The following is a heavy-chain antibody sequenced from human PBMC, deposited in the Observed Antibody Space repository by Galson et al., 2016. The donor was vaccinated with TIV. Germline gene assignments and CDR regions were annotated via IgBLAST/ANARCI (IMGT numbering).Heavy chain of an antibody. D-gene: IGHD3-9*01. CDR2: IWFDGSKK. V-gene: IGHV3-33*01. CDR1: G. Sequence: GMHWVRQAPGKGLEWVAVIWFDGSKKYYADSVKGRFTISRDNSKNTLSLQMDSLRAEDTAVYYCAARNYDILTGYHSDYWGQGTLVTVSS. J-gene: IGHJ4*02. CDR3: AARNYDILTGYHSDY.